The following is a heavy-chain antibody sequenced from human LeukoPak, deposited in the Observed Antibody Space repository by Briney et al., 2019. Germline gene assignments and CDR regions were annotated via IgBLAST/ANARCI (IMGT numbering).Heavy chain of an antibody. CDR2: IFHNGRT. Sequence: SETLSLTCTVSGASFSNDYWSWVRQAPGKGLEWIGYIFHNGRTNYSPSLKSRIIMSIDTSQNQFSLKLTSVTAADTAVYYCARASEGIGYFDTWGRGSLVTVSS. CDR1: GASFSNDY. D-gene: IGHD3-3*01. J-gene: IGHJ4*02. V-gene: IGHV4-59*01. CDR3: ARASEGIGYFDT.